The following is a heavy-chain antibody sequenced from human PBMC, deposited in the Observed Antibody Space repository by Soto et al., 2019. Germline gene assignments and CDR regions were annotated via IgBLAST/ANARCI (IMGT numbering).Heavy chain of an antibody. D-gene: IGHD2-15*01. CDR3: ARDKTRYCSGGSCYLLNY. CDR2: ISAYNGNT. J-gene: IGHJ4*02. CDR1: GYTFTSYG. V-gene: IGHV1-18*04. Sequence: QVQLVQSGAEVKKPGASVKVSCKASGYTFTSYGISWVRQAPGQGLEWMGWISAYNGNTNYAQKLQGRVTMTTDTSTSTAYMELRSLRSDDTAMYYCARDKTRYCSGGSCYLLNYWGQGTLVPVSS.